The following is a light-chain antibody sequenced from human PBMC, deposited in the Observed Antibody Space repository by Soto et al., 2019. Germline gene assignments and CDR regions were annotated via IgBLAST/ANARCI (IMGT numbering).Light chain of an antibody. V-gene: IGLV2-14*01. CDR3: SSFTASNTEV. CDR2: DNS. J-gene: IGLJ2*01. CDR1: SSDVGGYDY. Sequence: QSALTQPASVSGSPGQSITISCTGTSSDVGGYDYVSWYQQHPGKAPKLMIYDNSNRPSGVSDRFSGSKSANTASLTISGLQAEDEADYYCSSFTASNTEVFGGGTKLTVL.